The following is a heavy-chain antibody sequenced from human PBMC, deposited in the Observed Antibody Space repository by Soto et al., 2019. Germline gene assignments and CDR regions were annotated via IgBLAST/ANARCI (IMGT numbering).Heavy chain of an antibody. CDR1: GYTFTAYG. D-gene: IGHD6-13*01. CDR3: AMIAAAGRHYDY. J-gene: IGHJ4*02. Sequence: ASVKVSCKPSGYTFTAYGITWLRQAPGQGPEWMGWISTSNGNTEYSQRLQGRVTMTRDTSTNTAYMGLRSLRSDDTAVYYCAMIAAAGRHYDYRGQGTLVTVSS. CDR2: ISTSNGNT. V-gene: IGHV1-18*01.